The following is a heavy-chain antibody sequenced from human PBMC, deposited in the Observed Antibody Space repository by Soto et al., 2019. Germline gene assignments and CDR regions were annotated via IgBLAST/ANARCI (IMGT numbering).Heavy chain of an antibody. V-gene: IGHV3-23*01. Sequence: GGSLRLSCAASGFTFSSYAMSWVRQAPGKGLEWVSAISGSGGSTYYADSVKGRFTISRDNSKNTLYLQMNSLRAEDTAVYYCAKSGMDTAMVIGYFDYWGQGTLVTVSS. CDR1: GFTFSSYA. D-gene: IGHD5-18*01. J-gene: IGHJ4*02. CDR3: AKSGMDTAMVIGYFDY. CDR2: ISGSGGST.